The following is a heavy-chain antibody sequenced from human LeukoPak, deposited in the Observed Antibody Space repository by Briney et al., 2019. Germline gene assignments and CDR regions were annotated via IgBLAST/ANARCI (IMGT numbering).Heavy chain of an antibody. CDR1: GFIFSAYI. Sequence: PGGSLRLSCAASGFIFSAYIMNWVRQAPGKGLEWIARIRKKKGRYTTEYAASVKGRFVVSRDDSKDSMFLQMNSLETEHTAVYYCTREGGEGAYTAFDIWGQGTMVTVSS. J-gene: IGHJ3*02. D-gene: IGHD3-16*01. CDR3: TREGGEGAYTAFDI. CDR2: IRKKKGRYTT. V-gene: IGHV3-72*01.